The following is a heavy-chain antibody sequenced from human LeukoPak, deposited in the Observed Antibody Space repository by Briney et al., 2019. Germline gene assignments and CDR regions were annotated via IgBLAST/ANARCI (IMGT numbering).Heavy chain of an antibody. V-gene: IGHV3-23*01. D-gene: IGHD2-2*01. CDR3: AKVAGVVPAHAFDI. CDR1: GFTFSSYG. Sequence: GGTLRLSCAASGFTFSSYGMSWVRQAPGKGLEWVSAISGSGGSSYYADSVKGRLTISRDNSKNTLYLQMNSLRAEDTAVYYCAKVAGVVPAHAFDIWGQGTMVTVSS. J-gene: IGHJ3*02. CDR2: ISGSGGSS.